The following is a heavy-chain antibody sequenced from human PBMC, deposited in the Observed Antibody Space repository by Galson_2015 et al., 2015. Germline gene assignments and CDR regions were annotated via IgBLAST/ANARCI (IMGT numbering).Heavy chain of an antibody. V-gene: IGHV3-64D*06. CDR3: VKDMRSSGYSKMDY. CDR1: GLTFSTFA. J-gene: IGHJ4*02. CDR2: LTNNVGST. Sequence: ALRLARAASGLTFSTFALHWVRLVAGKGLHYASGLTNNVGSTNYADFLKGRFTISRDNSKNTLYLQMSSLGSEDSAVYYYVKDMRSSGYSKMDYWGQGTLVTVSS. D-gene: IGHD3-22*01.